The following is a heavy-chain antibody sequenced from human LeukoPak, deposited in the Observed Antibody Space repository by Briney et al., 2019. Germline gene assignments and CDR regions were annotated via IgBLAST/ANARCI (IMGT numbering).Heavy chain of an antibody. D-gene: IGHD1-26*01. CDR3: ARDGTFDI. CDR1: GFTFSGYS. V-gene: IGHV3-11*04. CDR2: MDASGTTV. J-gene: IGHJ3*02. Sequence: GGSLRLSCAASGFTFSGYSMSWIRQAPGKGLEWVSYMDASGTTVLYADSVKGRFTISRGNAKNSLSLQMNSLRADDTALYYCARDGTFDIWGQGTMVTVSS.